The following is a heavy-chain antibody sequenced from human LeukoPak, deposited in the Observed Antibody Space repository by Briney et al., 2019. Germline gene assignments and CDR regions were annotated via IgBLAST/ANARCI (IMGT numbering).Heavy chain of an antibody. V-gene: IGHV3-74*01. CDR2: INEDATTI. CDR1: GFAFIAYW. J-gene: IGHJ4*02. D-gene: IGHD3-16*01. Sequence: GGSLRFSCAASGFAFIAYWMHWVRQARGKGLEWVSRINEDATTITYADSVKGRFIISRDNSKKSLYLQMNNLRAEDTAVYYCVRDLILVWTPGDDFDFWGQGTLVIVSS. CDR3: VRDLILVWTPGDDFDF.